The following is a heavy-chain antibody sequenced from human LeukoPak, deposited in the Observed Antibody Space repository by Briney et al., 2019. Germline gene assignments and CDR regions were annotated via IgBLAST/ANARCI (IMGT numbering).Heavy chain of an antibody. CDR3: ARDGGSGSFF. J-gene: IGHJ4*02. V-gene: IGHV1-18*01. Sequence: ASVKVSCKASGYTFSTYGISWVRQAPGQGLEWMGWISTYNGNTNYAQKFQGRVTMTTDTSTTTVYMELRSLRSDDTAVYYCARDGGSGSFFWGQGTLVTFSS. CDR1: GYTFSTYG. D-gene: IGHD1-26*01. CDR2: ISTYNGNT.